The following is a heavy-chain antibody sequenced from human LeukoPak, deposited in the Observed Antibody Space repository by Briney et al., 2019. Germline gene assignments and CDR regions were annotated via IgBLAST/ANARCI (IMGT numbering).Heavy chain of an antibody. CDR3: ARVGEYYFDY. Sequence: GGSLRLSCAASGFTFSDFGMNWVRQAPGKGLEWVAVIWYDGSKKYYADSVKGRFTISRDNSKNTLYLQMNSLRAEDTAVYYCARVGEYYFDYWGQGTLVTVSS. J-gene: IGHJ4*02. D-gene: IGHD3-16*01. V-gene: IGHV3-33*08. CDR1: GFTFSDFG. CDR2: IWYDGSKK.